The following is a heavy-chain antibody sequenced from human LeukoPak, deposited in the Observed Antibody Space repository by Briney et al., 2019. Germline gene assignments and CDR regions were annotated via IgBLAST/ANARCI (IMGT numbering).Heavy chain of an antibody. V-gene: IGHV3-7*01. CDR1: GFTFSSYW. CDR3: ARAGYSSSWYSRYFDL. J-gene: IGHJ2*01. CDR2: IRQDGSQK. Sequence: GGSLRLSCAASGFTFSSYWMSWVRQAPGKGLEWVARIRQDGSQKYYVDSVKGRFTISRENAKNSLYLQMNSLRAGDTAVYYCARAGYSSSWYSRYFDLWGRGTLVTVSS. D-gene: IGHD6-13*01.